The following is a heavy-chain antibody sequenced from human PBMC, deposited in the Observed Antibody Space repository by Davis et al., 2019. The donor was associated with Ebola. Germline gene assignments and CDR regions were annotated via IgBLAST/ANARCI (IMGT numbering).Heavy chain of an antibody. CDR3: ARGVSSNCSGNRCYRLNWFDP. J-gene: IGHJ5*02. CDR2: INPGSGTT. D-gene: IGHD2-15*01. V-gene: IGHV1-46*04. Sequence: ASVKVSCKASGYTFTGSYIHWVRQAPGQGLEWMGVINPGSGTTIYAQKLQGRVTMTSDTSTSTVYMDLSSLRSEDTAVYYCARGVSSNCSGNRCYRLNWFDPWGQGALVTVSS. CDR1: GYTFTGSY.